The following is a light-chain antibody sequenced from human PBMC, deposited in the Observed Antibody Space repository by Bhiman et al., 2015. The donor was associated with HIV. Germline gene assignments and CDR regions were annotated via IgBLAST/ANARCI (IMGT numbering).Light chain of an antibody. CDR2: EVN. J-gene: IGLJ1*01. CDR1: SSDVGGYNY. V-gene: IGLV2-8*01. Sequence: QSALTQPPSASGSPGQSVIISCNGTSSDVGGYNYVSWYQQHPGKAPKLIIFEVNKRPSGVPDRFSGSKSGNTASLTVSGLQAEDEADYYCSSYAGSSTYVFGTGTKVTV. CDR3: SSYAGSSTYV.